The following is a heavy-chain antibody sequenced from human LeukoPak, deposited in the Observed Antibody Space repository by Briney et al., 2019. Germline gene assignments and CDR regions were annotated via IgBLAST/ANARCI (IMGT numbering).Heavy chain of an antibody. V-gene: IGHV5-51*01. CDR3: AILSGGDIVVVPAAYNWFDP. J-gene: IGHJ5*02. CDR2: IYPGDSDT. Sequence: GESLKISCKGSGYSFTSYWIGWVRQMPGKGLEWMGIIYPGDSDTRYSPSFQGQVTISADKSISTAYLQWSSLKASDTAMYYCAILSGGDIVVVPAAYNWFDPWGQGTLVTVSS. D-gene: IGHD2-2*01. CDR1: GYSFTSYW.